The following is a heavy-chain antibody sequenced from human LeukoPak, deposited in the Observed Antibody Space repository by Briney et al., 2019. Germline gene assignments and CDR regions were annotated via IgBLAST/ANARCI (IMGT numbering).Heavy chain of an antibody. CDR2: INPNSGGT. Sequence: ASVKVSCKASGYTFTGYYMHWVRQAPGQGLEWMGWINPNSGGTNYAQKFQGRVTMTSDTSISTAYMELSGLRFDDTAVYYCARPRDYGDYDAFDIWGQGTMVTVSS. CDR1: GYTFTGYY. V-gene: IGHV1-2*02. J-gene: IGHJ3*02. D-gene: IGHD4-17*01. CDR3: ARPRDYGDYDAFDI.